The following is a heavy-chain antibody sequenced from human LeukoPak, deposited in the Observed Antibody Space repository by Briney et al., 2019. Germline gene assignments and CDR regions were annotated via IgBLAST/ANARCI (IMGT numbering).Heavy chain of an antibody. Sequence: SETLSLTCAVYGGSFSGYYWSWIRQPPGKGLEWIGEINHSGSTNYNPSLKSRVTISVDTSKNQFSLKLSSVTAADTAVYYCARGFPHPYYYDSSGYYPTHADTYYFDYWGQGTLVTVSS. V-gene: IGHV4-34*01. CDR3: ARGFPHPYYYDSSGYYPTHADTYYFDY. J-gene: IGHJ4*02. D-gene: IGHD3-22*01. CDR1: GGSFSGYY. CDR2: INHSGST.